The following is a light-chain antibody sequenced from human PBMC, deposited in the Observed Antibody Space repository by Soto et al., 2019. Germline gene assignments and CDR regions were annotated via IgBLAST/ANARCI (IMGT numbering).Light chain of an antibody. J-gene: IGLJ2*01. CDR2: EGS. CDR1: SRDVGSYNL. CDR3: CSYAGRSTYVV. V-gene: IGLV2-23*01. Sequence: QSALTQPASVSGSPGQSITISCTGTSRDVGSYNLVSWYQQHPGKAPKLMIYEGSKRSSGVSNRFSGSKSGNTASLTISGLQAEDAAAYSCCSYAGRSTYVVFGGGTKVTVL.